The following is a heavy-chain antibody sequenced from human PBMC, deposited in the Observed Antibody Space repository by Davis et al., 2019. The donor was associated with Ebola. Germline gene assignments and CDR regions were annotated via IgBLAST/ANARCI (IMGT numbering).Heavy chain of an antibody. CDR3: ARIAGYCTSIDCQRRYYYYYMDV. CDR2: INSDGSST. D-gene: IGHD2-2*01. CDR1: GFTFSSYW. Sequence: GESLKISCAASGFTFSSYWMHWVRQAPGKGLVWVSRINSDGSSTSYADSVKGRFTISRDNAKNSLYLQMNSLRAEDTAVYYCARIAGYCTSIDCQRRYYYYYMDVWGKGTTVTVSS. V-gene: IGHV3-74*01. J-gene: IGHJ6*03.